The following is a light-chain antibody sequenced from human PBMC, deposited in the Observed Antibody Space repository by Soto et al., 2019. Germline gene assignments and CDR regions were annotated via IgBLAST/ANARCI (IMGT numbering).Light chain of an antibody. CDR2: EVS. J-gene: IGLJ3*02. CDR1: SIDVGAYNY. CDR3: SSYASSSSWV. V-gene: IGLV2-14*01. Sequence: QSALTQPASVSGSPGQSIAISCTGSSIDVGAYNYVSWYQQHPGKAPKLLIYEVSYRPSGVSNRFSGSKSGNTASLTISGLQAEDEADYYCSSYASSSSWVFGGGTKLTVL.